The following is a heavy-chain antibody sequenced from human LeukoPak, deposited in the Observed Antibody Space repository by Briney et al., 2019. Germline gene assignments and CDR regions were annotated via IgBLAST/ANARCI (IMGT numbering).Heavy chain of an antibody. J-gene: IGHJ4*02. D-gene: IGHD3-9*01. V-gene: IGHV1-3*01. CDR2: INAGNGNT. Sequence: ASVKVSCKASGYTFTSYAMHWVRQAPGQRLEWMGWINAGNGNTKYSQKFQGRVTITRDTSASTAYMELSSLRSEDTAVYYCARSDYDILTGEGAFDYWGQGTLVTVSS. CDR3: ARSDYDILTGEGAFDY. CDR1: GYTFTSYA.